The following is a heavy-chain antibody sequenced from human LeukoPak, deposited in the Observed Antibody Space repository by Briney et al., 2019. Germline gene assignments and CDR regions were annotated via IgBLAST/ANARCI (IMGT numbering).Heavy chain of an antibody. CDR3: AEFRLKTGG. V-gene: IGHV3-23*01. CDR1: GFTFSSYA. D-gene: IGHD3-10*01. J-gene: IGHJ4*02. CDR2: ISNGGAT. Sequence: GGSLRLSYAASGFTFSSYAMPWVPQAPGKGLEWASSISNGGATYYADSVKGRFTISRDNSKNSLYLQMNSLRAEDTAIYYCAEFRLKTGGWGQGTLVTVSS.